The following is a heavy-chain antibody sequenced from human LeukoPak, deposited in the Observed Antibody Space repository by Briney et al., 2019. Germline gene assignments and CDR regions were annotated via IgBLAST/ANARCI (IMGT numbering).Heavy chain of an antibody. D-gene: IGHD5-12*01. J-gene: IGHJ4*02. V-gene: IGHV3-74*01. CDR3: AREDYSGYDFYDY. CDR2: INSDGSSR. Sequence: QPGGSLRLSCAASGFTFSSYWMHWVRQAPGKGLVWVSLINSDGSSRNYADSVKGRFTISRDNAKNTLYSQMNSLRVEDTAVYYCAREDYSGYDFYDYWGQGSLVTVSS. CDR1: GFTFSSYW.